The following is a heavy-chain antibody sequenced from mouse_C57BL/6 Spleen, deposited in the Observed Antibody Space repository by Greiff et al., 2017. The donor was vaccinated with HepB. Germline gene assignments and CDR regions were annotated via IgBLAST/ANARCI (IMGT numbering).Heavy chain of an antibody. CDR2: IDPSDSYT. CDR1: GYTFTSYW. CDR3: ARLGLGRAY. J-gene: IGHJ3*01. V-gene: IGHV1-50*01. D-gene: IGHD4-1*01. Sequence: VQLQQPGAELVKPGASVKLSCKASGYTFTSYWMQWVKQRPGQGLEWIGEIDPSDSYTNYNQKFKGKATLTVDTSSSTAYMQLSSLTSEDSAVYYCARLGLGRAYWGQGTLVTVSA.